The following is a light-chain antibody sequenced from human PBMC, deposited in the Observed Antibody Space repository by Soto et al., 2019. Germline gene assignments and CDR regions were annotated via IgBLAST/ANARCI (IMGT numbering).Light chain of an antibody. J-gene: IGKJ1*01. V-gene: IGKV1-5*03. CDR1: QSISSW. CDR3: QQYNSYSVT. CDR2: KAS. Sequence: DIQMTQSPSTLAASLGDRVTITCRASQSISSWLAWYQQKPGKAPKLLIYKASSLESGVPSRFSGSGSGTEFTLTISSLPPDDFATYYCQQYNSYSVTFGQGTKVDIK.